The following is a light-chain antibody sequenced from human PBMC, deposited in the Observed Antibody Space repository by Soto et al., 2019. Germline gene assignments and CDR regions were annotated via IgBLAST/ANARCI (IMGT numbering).Light chain of an antibody. CDR2: DVS. CDR3: SSYTRSSTLDV. Sequence: QSALTQPASVSGSPGQSITISCTGTSSDVGGYNYVSWYQQHPGKAPKLMIYDVSNRPSGVSNRFSGSESGNTASLTISGLQAEDEADYCCSSYTRSSTLDVFGTGTKVTVL. J-gene: IGLJ1*01. CDR1: SSDVGGYNY. V-gene: IGLV2-14*01.